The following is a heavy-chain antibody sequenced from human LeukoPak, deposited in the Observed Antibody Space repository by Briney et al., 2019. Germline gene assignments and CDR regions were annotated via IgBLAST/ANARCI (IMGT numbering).Heavy chain of an antibody. D-gene: IGHD3/OR15-3a*01. CDR1: GYTLTELS. CDR2: FDPEDGET. V-gene: IGHV1-24*01. CDR3: ATDRTGFHDYYYYGMDV. J-gene: IGHJ6*02. Sequence: ASVKLSCKVSGYTLTELSMHWVRQAPGKWLEWMGGFDPEDGETIYAQKFQGRVTMTEDTSTDTAYMELSSLRSEDTAVYYCATDRTGFHDYYYYGMDVWGQGTTVTVSS.